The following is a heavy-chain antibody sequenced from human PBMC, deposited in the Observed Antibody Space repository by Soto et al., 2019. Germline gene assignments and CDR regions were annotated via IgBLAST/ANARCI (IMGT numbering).Heavy chain of an antibody. D-gene: IGHD1-26*01. CDR1: GGSRIGYY. J-gene: IGHJ3*02. Sequence: SQTLRVTWTVAGGSRIGYYWSWIRQTPGKGLEWIGYKHYSGSTDYNPSLRSPVTISIDTSKNQFSLKLTSVTAADTAVYYCARSAWGYAFDIWGQGTVVTVSS. CDR2: KHYSGST. CDR3: ARSAWGYAFDI. V-gene: IGHV4-59*01.